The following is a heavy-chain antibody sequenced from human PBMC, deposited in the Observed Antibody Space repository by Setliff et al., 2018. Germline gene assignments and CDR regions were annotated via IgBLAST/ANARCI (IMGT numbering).Heavy chain of an antibody. CDR2: ISGHDNKT. V-gene: IGHV1-18*01. CDR3: ARGVAGASPNYYYMDA. CDR1: GYTFAAYG. J-gene: IGHJ6*03. D-gene: IGHD6-19*01. Sequence: ASVKVSCKTSGYTFAAYGITWVRQAPGQGLEWMGWISGHDNKTKYAQKVQGRVTMTTDKSTSTAYMELKSLKSDDTAMYFCARGVAGASPNYYYMDAWGRGTTVTVSS.